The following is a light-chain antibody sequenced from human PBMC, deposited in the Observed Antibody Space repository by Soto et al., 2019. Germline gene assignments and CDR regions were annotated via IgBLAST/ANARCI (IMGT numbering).Light chain of an antibody. CDR1: SSDIGAYNF. Sequence: QSVLTQPASVSGSPGQSITISCTGTSSDIGAYNFVSWYQQHPGKAPKLMIYDVSIRPSGVSHRFSVSKSGNTASLTISGLQAEDEADYYCSSYAGSRTLVVFGGGTKLTVL. V-gene: IGLV2-14*01. CDR2: DVS. J-gene: IGLJ2*01. CDR3: SSYAGSRTLVV.